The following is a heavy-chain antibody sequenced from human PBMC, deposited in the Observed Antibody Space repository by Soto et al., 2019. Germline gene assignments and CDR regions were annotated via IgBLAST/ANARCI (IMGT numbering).Heavy chain of an antibody. CDR1: GGSISSYY. J-gene: IGHJ5*02. Sequence: SETLSLTCTVSGGSISSYYWSWIRQPPGKGLEWIGYIYYSGSTNYNPSLKSRVTISVDTSKNQFSLKLSSVTAADTAVYYCARGGDILTGYSNWFDPWGQGTLVTVSS. CDR3: ARGGDILTGYSNWFDP. V-gene: IGHV4-59*01. D-gene: IGHD3-9*01. CDR2: IYYSGST.